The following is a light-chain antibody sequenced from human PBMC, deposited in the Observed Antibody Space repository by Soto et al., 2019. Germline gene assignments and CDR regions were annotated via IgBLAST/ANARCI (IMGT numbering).Light chain of an antibody. J-gene: IGKJ5*01. CDR2: DAS. CDR1: QSVSSY. V-gene: IGKV3-11*01. Sequence: EIVLTQSPATLSWSPGERATLSCRASQSVSSYLAWYQQKPGQAPRLLIYDASNRATGIPARFSGSGSGTDFTFTISSLEPEDFAVYYCQRRSNWLWITCGRGTRLEIK. CDR3: QRRSNWLWIT.